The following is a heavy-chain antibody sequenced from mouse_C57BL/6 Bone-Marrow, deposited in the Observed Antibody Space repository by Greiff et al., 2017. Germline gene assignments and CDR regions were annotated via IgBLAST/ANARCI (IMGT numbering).Heavy chain of an antibody. D-gene: IGHD4-1*01. V-gene: IGHV5-9*01. Sequence: EVQGVESGGGLVKPGGSLKLSCAASGFTFSSYTMSWVRQTPEKRLEWVATISGGGGNTYYPDSVKGRFTISRDNAKNTLYLQMSSLSSEDTALYYGARGNCCPWFAFGYRGNRVIVSA. CDR1: GFTFSSYT. CDR3: ARGNCCPWFAF. J-gene: IGHJ3*01. CDR2: ISGGGGNT.